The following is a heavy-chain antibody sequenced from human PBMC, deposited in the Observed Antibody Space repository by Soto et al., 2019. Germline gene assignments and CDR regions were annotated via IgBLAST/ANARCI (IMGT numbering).Heavy chain of an antibody. J-gene: IGHJ6*03. V-gene: IGHV3-23*01. Sequence: EVQLLESGGGLVQPGGSLRLSCAASGFKFSNYAMNWVRQAPGKGLEWVSAISGSGGSTYYADSVKGRFTISRDNSKNTLYLQRTGLSAADTALYYWAKSFDSSGYLYYYHMDVWGKGTTVTVSS. CDR2: ISGSGGST. CDR3: AKSFDSSGYLYYYHMDV. CDR1: GFKFSNYA. D-gene: IGHD5-18*01.